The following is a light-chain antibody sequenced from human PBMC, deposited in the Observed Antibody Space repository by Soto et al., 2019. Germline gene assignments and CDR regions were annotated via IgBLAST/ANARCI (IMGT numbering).Light chain of an antibody. V-gene: IGKV3-15*01. Sequence: DIVMTQSPATLSVSPGERATLSCRASQSVFSSLAWYQQKPGQAPRLLIYGAATRATGIPARFSGSGSGTEFTLTISSLQSEDFAVYFCQQYHSAPFTFGPGTKVDIK. CDR3: QQYHSAPFT. J-gene: IGKJ3*01. CDR1: QSVFSS. CDR2: GAA.